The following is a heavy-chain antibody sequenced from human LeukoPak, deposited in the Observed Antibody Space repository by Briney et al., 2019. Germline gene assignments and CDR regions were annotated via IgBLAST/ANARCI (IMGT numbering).Heavy chain of an antibody. CDR3: ARDKYGDYVFDY. CDR2: ISYNGGST. CDR1: GFTFSSYA. V-gene: IGHV3-64*01. Sequence: GGSLRLSCAASGFTFSSYAMHWVRQAPEKGLEYVAAISYNGGSTYYANSVKGRFTISRDTAKNSLYLQMNSLRDEDTAVYYCARDKYGDYVFDYWGQGTLVTVSS. J-gene: IGHJ4*02. D-gene: IGHD4-17*01.